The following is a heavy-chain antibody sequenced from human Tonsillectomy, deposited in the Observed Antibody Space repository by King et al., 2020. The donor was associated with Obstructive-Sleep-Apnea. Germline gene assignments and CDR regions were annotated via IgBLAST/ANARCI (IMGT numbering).Heavy chain of an antibody. J-gene: IGHJ4*02. CDR2: IWYDGSD. Sequence: VQLVESGGGVVQPGRSLRLSCAASGFTLSTCGMHWVRQAPGKGLDWVAVIWYDGSDNYADSVKGRFTISKDNSKNTLYLQMNSLRAEDTVVYYCARDSVTEGGFDYWGRGTLVTVSS. D-gene: IGHD3-16*01. CDR1: GFTLSTCG. CDR3: ARDSVTEGGFDY. V-gene: IGHV3-33*01.